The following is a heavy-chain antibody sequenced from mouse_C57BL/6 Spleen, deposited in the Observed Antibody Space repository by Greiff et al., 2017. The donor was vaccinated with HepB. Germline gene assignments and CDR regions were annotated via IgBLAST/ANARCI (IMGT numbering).Heavy chain of an antibody. Sequence: QVQLQQPGAELVKPGASVKMSCKASGNTFPSYWITWVKQRPGQGLEWIGDIYPGSGSTNYNEKFKSKATLTVDTSSSTAYMQLSSLTSEDSAVYYCASNWDVGGNFDYWGQGTTLTVSS. V-gene: IGHV1-55*01. CDR3: ASNWDVGGNFDY. D-gene: IGHD4-1*02. J-gene: IGHJ2*01. CDR2: IYPGSGST. CDR1: GNTFPSYW.